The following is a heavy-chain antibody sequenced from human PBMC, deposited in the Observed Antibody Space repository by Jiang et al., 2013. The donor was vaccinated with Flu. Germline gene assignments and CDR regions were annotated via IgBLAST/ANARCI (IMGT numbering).Heavy chain of an antibody. V-gene: IGHV4-59*08. D-gene: IGHD3-22*01. CDR3: ARHPQRFYYDTSGYCDY. Sequence: LLKPSETISLTCTVSGDSINHYYWSWIRQPPRKGLEWIGYIYYSGSTNYNPSLKSRVTISVDTSKNQFSLKLSSVTAADTAVYYCARHPQRFYYDTSGYCDYWGQGTLVTVSS. CDR1: GDSINHYY. CDR2: IYYSGST. J-gene: IGHJ4*02.